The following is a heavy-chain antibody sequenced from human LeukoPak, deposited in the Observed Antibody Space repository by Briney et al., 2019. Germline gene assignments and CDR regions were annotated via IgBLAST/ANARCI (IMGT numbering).Heavy chain of an antibody. V-gene: IGHV1-2*06. Sequence: ASVKVSCKSSGYTFTAYYIHWVRQAPGQGLEWMGRINPNTGDTKYAQNFQGRVTMTRDTSIITAYMELSGLRSDDTAVYYCARSQVLDYWGQGALVTVS. CDR3: ARSQVLDY. CDR2: INPNTGDT. J-gene: IGHJ4*02. CDR1: GYTFTAYY.